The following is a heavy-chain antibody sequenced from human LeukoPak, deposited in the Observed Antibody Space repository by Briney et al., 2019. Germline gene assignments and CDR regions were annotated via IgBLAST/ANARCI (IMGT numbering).Heavy chain of an antibody. J-gene: IGHJ6*02. CDR1: EVTIRNYW. Sequence: GGSLRLSCAASEVTIRNYWMHWVRQAPGKGRVWVSRINSDGSSKDYVDSVKGRFTISRDNAKNTLYLQMNSLRAEDTALYYCARASASGWPYYYGMDVWGQGTTVTVFS. CDR2: INSDGSSK. D-gene: IGHD6-19*01. V-gene: IGHV3-74*01. CDR3: ARASASGWPYYYGMDV.